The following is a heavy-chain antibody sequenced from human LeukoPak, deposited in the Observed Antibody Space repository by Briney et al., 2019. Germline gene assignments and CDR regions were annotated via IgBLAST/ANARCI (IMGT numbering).Heavy chain of an antibody. V-gene: IGHV4-61*01. CDR3: ASGRPLGFDY. J-gene: IGHJ4*02. CDR1: GGSVSGSDY. CDR2: IYYSGTT. D-gene: IGHD1-26*01. Sequence: SETLSLTCTVSGGSVSGSDYWIWIRQPPGKGLEWIGYIYYSGTTNYNPSLKSRVTISVDTSKNQFSLKLSSVTAADTAVYYCASGRPLGFDYWGQGTLVTVSS.